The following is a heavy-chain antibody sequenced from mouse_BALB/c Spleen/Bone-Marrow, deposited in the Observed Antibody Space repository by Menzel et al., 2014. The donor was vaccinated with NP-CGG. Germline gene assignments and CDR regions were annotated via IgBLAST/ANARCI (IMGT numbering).Heavy chain of an antibody. CDR3: ARGYDYSSWFAY. CDR1: GFTFSNYG. Sequence: EVKLTESGGGLVQPGGSLKLSCAASGFTFSNYGMSWVRQTPDKRLEMIATINVNGDTTYHPDSVKGRFTISRDNVKNTLYLQMSSLKSEDTAMYYCARGYDYSSWFAYWGQGTLVTVSA. V-gene: IGHV5-6-3*01. D-gene: IGHD2-4*01. J-gene: IGHJ3*01. CDR2: INVNGDTT.